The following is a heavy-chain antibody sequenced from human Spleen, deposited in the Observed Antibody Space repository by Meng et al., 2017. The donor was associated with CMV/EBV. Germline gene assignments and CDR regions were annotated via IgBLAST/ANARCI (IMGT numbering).Heavy chain of an antibody. D-gene: IGHD4-23*01. V-gene: IGHV3-21*01. Sequence: GESLKISCAASGFSFSSYSMHWVRQAPGKGLEWVSSNSSGKTYISYADSVKGRFTISRDNVKNSLYLQMSSLRAEDTAVYSCAKDAPNSGGNPGNWFDPWGQGALVTVSS. CDR1: GFSFSSYS. CDR2: NSSGKTYI. J-gene: IGHJ5*02. CDR3: AKDAPNSGGNPGNWFDP.